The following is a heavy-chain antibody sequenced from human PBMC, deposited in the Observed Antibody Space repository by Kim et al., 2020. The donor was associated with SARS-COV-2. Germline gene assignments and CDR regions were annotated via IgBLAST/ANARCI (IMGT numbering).Heavy chain of an antibody. CDR3: AKDMYYDIWSGYRGGDY. D-gene: IGHD3-3*01. CDR2: ISYDGSNK. CDR1: GFTFSSYG. J-gene: IGHJ4*02. V-gene: IGHV3-30*18. Sequence: GGSLRLSCAASGFTFSSYGMHWVRQAPGKGLEWVAVISYDGSNKYYADSVKGRFTISRDNSKNTLYLQMNSLRAEDTAVYYCAKDMYYDIWSGYRGGDYWGQGTLVTVSS.